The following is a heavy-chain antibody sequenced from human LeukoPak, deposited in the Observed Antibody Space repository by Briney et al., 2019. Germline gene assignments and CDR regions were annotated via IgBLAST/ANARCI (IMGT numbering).Heavy chain of an antibody. Sequence: PGGSLRLSCAASGFTFSRYAMSWVRQAPGKGLEWVSAISGSGGSTYYADSVKGRFTISRDNSKNTLYLQMNSLRAEDTAVYYCARDLRKGGYSYGLDYWGQGTLVTVSS. V-gene: IGHV3-23*01. CDR2: ISGSGGST. CDR1: GFTFSRYA. CDR3: ARDLRKGGYSYGLDY. D-gene: IGHD5-18*01. J-gene: IGHJ4*02.